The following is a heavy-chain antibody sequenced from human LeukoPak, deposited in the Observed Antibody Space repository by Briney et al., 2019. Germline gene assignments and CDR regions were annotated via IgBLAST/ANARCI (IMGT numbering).Heavy chain of an antibody. D-gene: IGHD3-10*01. J-gene: IGHJ6*03. CDR1: GFTFSSYS. CDR3: ARDNGSGSYPTPTRIYMDV. V-gene: IGHV3-21*01. CDR2: ISSSSSYI. Sequence: PGGSLRLSCAASGFTFSSYSMNWVRQAPGKGLEWVSSISSSSSYIYYADSVEGRFTISRDNAKNSLYLQMNSLRAEDTAVYYCARDNGSGSYPTPTRIYMDVWGKGTTVTVSS.